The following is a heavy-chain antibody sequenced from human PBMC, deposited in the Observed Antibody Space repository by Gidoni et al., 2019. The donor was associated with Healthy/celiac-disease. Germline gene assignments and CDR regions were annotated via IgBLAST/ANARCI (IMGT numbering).Heavy chain of an antibody. V-gene: IGHV3-33*01. J-gene: IGHJ4*02. CDR1: GFTFSSYG. CDR3: ASEQWLVLAN. D-gene: IGHD6-19*01. CDR2: IWYDGYNK. Sequence: QVQLVESGGGVVQPGRSLRLSCAASGFTFSSYGMHWVRQAPGKGLEWVAVIWYDGYNKYYEDSVKGRFTVSRDNSKNTLYLQMNSRRAEDTAVYYCASEQWLVLANWGQGTLVTVSS.